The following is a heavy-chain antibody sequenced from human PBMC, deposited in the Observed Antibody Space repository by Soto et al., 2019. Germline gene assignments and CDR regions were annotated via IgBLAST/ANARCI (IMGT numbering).Heavy chain of an antibody. CDR3: TVWGLWNDFGAA. CDR2: SKNKADSYIT. V-gene: IGHV3-72*01. Sequence: EVQLVESGGGLVQPGGSLRLSCAASGFTFSNYYMDWVRQAPGKGLEWVGRSKNKADSYITEYAASVKGRFSISRDASKNSLYRQMNSLKTEDTAVYYCTVWGLWNDFGAAWGQGILVTVSS. J-gene: IGHJ4*02. CDR1: GFTFSNYY. D-gene: IGHD3-16*01.